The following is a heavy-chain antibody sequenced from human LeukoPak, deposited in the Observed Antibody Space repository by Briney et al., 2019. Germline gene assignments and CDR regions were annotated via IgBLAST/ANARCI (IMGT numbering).Heavy chain of an antibody. J-gene: IGHJ4*02. V-gene: IGHV4-39*07. CDR3: ASHYDILTGYYTLGYFDY. D-gene: IGHD3-9*01. CDR2: IYYSGST. Sequence: PSETLSLTCTVSGGSISSSSYYWGWIRQPPGKGLEWIGSIYYSGSTYYNPSLKSRVTISVDTSKNQFSLKLSSVTAADTAVYYCASHYDILTGYYTLGYFDYWGQGTLVTVSS. CDR1: GGSISSSSYY.